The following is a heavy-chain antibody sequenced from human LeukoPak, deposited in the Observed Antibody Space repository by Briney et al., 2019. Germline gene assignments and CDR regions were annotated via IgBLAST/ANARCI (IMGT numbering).Heavy chain of an antibody. CDR1: GGSISSGSYY. D-gene: IGHD6-19*01. V-gene: IGHV4-61*02. CDR2: IYTSGST. J-gene: IGHJ5*02. CDR3: ARGRAVAGTFGDWFDP. Sequence: SETLSLTCTVSGGSISSGSYYWSWIRQPAGEGLEWIGRIYTSGSTNYNPSLKSRVTISVDTSKNQFSLKLSSVTAADTAVYYCARGRAVAGTFGDWFDPWGQGTLVTVSS.